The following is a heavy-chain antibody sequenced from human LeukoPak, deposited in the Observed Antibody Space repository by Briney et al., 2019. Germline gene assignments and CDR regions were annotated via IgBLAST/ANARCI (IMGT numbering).Heavy chain of an antibody. J-gene: IGHJ4*02. CDR2: FDPEDGET. D-gene: IGHD3-10*01. CDR1: GYTLTELS. CDR3: ATEALDDSDSYFEY. Sequence: ASVKVSCKVSGYTLTELSMHWVRQAPGEGLEWMGRFDPEDGETIYAQTLQGRVTMTEDTSTDTAYMELSSLRSEDTAVYYCATEALDDSDSYFEYWGQGTLVTVSS. V-gene: IGHV1-24*01.